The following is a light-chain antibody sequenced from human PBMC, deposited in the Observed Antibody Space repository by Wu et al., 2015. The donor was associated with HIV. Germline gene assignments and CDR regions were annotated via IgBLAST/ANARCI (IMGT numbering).Light chain of an antibody. V-gene: IGKV3-15*01. Sequence: EIVMTQSPATLSVPPGERAILSCRASQSVNINLAWYQQKPGQAPRLLIYGAVTRATGIPARFSGSASGTDFTLTINSLQSEDFAVYYCQQYNTWPYTFGQGTKLEIK. CDR2: GAV. J-gene: IGKJ2*01. CDR3: QQYNTWPYT. CDR1: QSVNIN.